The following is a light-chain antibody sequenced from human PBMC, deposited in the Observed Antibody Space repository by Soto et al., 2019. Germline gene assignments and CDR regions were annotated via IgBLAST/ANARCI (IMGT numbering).Light chain of an antibody. CDR2: DAS. Sequence: EIVLTQSPGTLSLSPGERATLSCRASQSVGNNYLAWYQQKPGQAPRFLIYDASSRATGIPDRFSGSGSGTDFTLTISRLEPQDFAVYYCEQYGSTPLTFDGETKVEIK. V-gene: IGKV3-20*01. J-gene: IGKJ4*01. CDR1: QSVGNNY. CDR3: EQYGSTPLT.